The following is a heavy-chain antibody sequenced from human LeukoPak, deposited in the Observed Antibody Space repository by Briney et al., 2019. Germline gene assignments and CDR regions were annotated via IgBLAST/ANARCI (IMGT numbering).Heavy chain of an antibody. CDR1: GFTFSDYY. D-gene: IGHD1-26*01. CDR3: PLGTSSGTYYSWYSYDY. V-gene: IGHV3-11*01. J-gene: IGHJ4*02. Sequence: GVSLRLSCAASGFTFSDYYMSWIRQAPGKGPEWVSYISNSGSTIYYADSVKGRFTISRDNAKNSLSLQMNSLRADDTAVYYCPLGTSSGTYYSWYSYDYWGQGTLVTASS. CDR2: ISNSGSTI.